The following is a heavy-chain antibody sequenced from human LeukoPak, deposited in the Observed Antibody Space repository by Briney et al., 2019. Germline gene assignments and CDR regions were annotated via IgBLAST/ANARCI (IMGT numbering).Heavy chain of an antibody. CDR2: IKRDGSEE. V-gene: IGHV3-7*01. CDR3: ARFAIAPTMRAVDY. D-gene: IGHD5-12*01. CDR1: EFTFSSYW. J-gene: IGHJ4*02. Sequence: PGGSLRLSCAASEFTFSSYWMSWVRQAPGKGLEWVANIKRDGSEEYYVDSVKGRFTISRDNAKNSLYLQMDSLRVEDTAMYFCARFAIAPTMRAVDYWGQGTLVTVSS.